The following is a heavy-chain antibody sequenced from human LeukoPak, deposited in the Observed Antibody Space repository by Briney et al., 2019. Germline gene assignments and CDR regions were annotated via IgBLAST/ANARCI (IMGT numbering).Heavy chain of an antibody. CDR1: GFTLSNLA. V-gene: IGHV3-23*01. J-gene: IGHJ4*02. CDR2: ISDSGGST. D-gene: IGHD6-19*01. CDR3: AKRGSSGWFYFDY. Sequence: GRSLRLSCAASGFTLSNLAMTWVRQAPGKGLEWVSVISDSGGSTYYADSVKGRFTISRDNSKNTLDLQMNSLRAEDTAVYYCAKRGSSGWFYFDYWGQGTLVTVSS.